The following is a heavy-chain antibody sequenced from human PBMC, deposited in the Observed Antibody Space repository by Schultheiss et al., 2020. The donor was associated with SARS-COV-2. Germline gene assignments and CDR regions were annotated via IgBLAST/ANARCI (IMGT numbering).Heavy chain of an antibody. CDR2: IYYSGST. D-gene: IGHD3-22*01. CDR3: ASLAPEGDYECEDYYYYYVMDV. V-gene: IGHV4-59*01. J-gene: IGHJ6*02. Sequence: SETLSLTCTVSGGSISSYYWSWIRQPPGKGLEWIGYIYYSGSTNYNPSLKSRVTISVDTSKNQYPLKLNSVTAADTAVYYCASLAPEGDYECEDYYYYYVMDVWGQGTTVTVSS. CDR1: GGSISSYY.